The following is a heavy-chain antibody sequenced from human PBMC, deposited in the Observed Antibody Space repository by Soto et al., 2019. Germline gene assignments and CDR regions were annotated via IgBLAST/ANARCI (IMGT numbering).Heavy chain of an antibody. CDR2: IIPIFGTA. Sequence: QVQLVQSGAEVKKPGSSVKVSCKASGGTFSSYAISWVRQAPGQGLEWMGGIIPIFGTANYAQKFQGRVTITADESTSTAYMELSSLRSEDTAVYYCASPAPSITMVRGVMAEGGGNYYYYGMDVWGQGTTVTVSS. CDR1: GGTFSSYA. V-gene: IGHV1-69*01. J-gene: IGHJ6*02. CDR3: ASPAPSITMVRGVMAEGGGNYYYYGMDV. D-gene: IGHD3-10*01.